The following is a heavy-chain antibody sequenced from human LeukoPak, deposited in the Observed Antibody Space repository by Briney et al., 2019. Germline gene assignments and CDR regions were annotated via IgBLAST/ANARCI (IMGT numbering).Heavy chain of an antibody. V-gene: IGHV3-48*03. CDR3: ARLSGMDV. CDR2: ISSSGTTI. Sequence: PGGSLRLSCAASGFTFSSYEVNWVRQAPGKGLEWVSYISSSGTTIYSDSVKGRFAISRDNAKNSLYLRMSSLRAEDTAVYYCARLSGMDVWGQGTTVTVSS. J-gene: IGHJ6*02. CDR1: GFTFSSYE.